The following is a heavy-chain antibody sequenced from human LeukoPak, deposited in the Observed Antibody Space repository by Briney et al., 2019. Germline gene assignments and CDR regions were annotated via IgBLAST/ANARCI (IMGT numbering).Heavy chain of an antibody. J-gene: IGHJ6*03. CDR1: GGSISSYY. Sequence: SETLSLTCTVSGGSISSYYWSWIRQPPGKGLEWIGYIYYSGSTNYNPSLKSRVTISVDTSKNQFSLKLSSVTAADTAVYYCAGRITMVRGEFIGRYYYMDVWGKGTTVTVSS. D-gene: IGHD3-10*01. V-gene: IGHV4-59*01. CDR3: AGRITMVRGEFIGRYYYMDV. CDR2: IYYSGST.